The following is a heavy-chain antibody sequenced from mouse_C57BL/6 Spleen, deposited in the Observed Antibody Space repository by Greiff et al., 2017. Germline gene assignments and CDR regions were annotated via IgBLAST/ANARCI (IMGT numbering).Heavy chain of an antibody. CDR2: IDPNRGGT. CDR1: GYTFTSYW. CDR3: ARGGGYHEMAMDY. D-gene: IGHD2-2*01. J-gene: IGHJ4*01. Sequence: QVQLKQPGAELVKPGASVKLSCKASGYTFTSYWMHWVKQRPGRGLEWIGRIDPNRGGTKYNEKFKSKATLTVDKPSSTAYMQLSSLTSEDSAVXYCARGGGYHEMAMDYWGQGTSVTVSS. V-gene: IGHV1-72*01.